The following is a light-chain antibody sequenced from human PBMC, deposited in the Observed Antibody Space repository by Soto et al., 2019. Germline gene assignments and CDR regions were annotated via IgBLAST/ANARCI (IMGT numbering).Light chain of an antibody. Sequence: EIVLTQSPATLSLSPGEGATLSCRASQRVSSYLAWYQQKPGQAPRLLIYDASNRATGIPARFSGSGSGTNFTLTISSLEPGDCAVYYCQQRSNWPITFGQGTRLEIK. CDR2: DAS. CDR1: QRVSSY. V-gene: IGKV3-11*01. CDR3: QQRSNWPIT. J-gene: IGKJ5*01.